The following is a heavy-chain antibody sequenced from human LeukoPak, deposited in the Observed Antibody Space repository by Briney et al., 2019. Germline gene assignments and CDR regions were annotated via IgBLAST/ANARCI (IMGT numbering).Heavy chain of an antibody. D-gene: IGHD1-26*01. Sequence: SETLSLTCTVSGGSISRGGDYWSWIRQHPGKGLEWIGYIYDSGSTYYNPSLKSRVTISADTSKNQFSLRLNSVTAADTAVYYCARSRAFNSGAFDPWGQGSLVTVSS. V-gene: IGHV4-31*03. CDR1: GGSISRGGDY. CDR2: IYDSGST. J-gene: IGHJ5*02. CDR3: ARSRAFNSGAFDP.